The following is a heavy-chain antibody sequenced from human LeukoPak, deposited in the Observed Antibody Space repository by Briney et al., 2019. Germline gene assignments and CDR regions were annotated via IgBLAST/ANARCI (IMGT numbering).Heavy chain of an antibody. CDR3: ARDRGTWNDDGFDY. V-gene: IGHV4-39*07. CDR1: GGSISTSNYY. D-gene: IGHD1-1*01. Sequence: SETLSLTRTVSGGSISTSNYYWGWIRQPPGKGLEWIGNIFYSGSTYYSPSVKSRVTMSVDTSKNQFSLKLSSVTAADTAVYYCARDRGTWNDDGFDYWGQGTLVTASS. J-gene: IGHJ4*02. CDR2: IFYSGST.